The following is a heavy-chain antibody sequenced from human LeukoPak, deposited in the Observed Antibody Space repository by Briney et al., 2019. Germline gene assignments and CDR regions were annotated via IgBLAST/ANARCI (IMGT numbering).Heavy chain of an antibody. CDR3: AGGSRIPAAISY. Sequence: SGGSLRLSCAASGFTFDDYAMHWVRQAPEKGLEWVSLISWDGGSTYYADSVKGRFTISRDNSKNSLYLQMNSLRAEDTALYYCAGGSRIPAAISYWGQGTLVTVSS. CDR2: ISWDGGST. J-gene: IGHJ4*02. V-gene: IGHV3-43D*03. CDR1: GFTFDDYA. D-gene: IGHD2-2*02.